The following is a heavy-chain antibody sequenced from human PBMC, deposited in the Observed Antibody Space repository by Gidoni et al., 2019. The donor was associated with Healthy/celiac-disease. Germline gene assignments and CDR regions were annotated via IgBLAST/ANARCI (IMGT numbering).Heavy chain of an antibody. CDR3: AKPPAPTRGIDY. CDR2: MRGSCGST. D-gene: IGHD1-1*01. CDR1: GFPFSSYA. Sequence: EVQLLESGGGLVQPGGSLRLSCAASGFPFSSYAMRWVRQAQGKGWGWVSAMRGSCGSTYYADSVKGRFTISRDNSKNTLYLQINSLRAEDTAVYYCAKPPAPTRGIDYWGQGTLVTVSS. J-gene: IGHJ4*02. V-gene: IGHV3-23*01.